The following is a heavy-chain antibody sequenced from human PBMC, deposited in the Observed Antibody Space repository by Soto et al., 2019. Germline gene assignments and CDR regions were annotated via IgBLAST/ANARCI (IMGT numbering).Heavy chain of an antibody. J-gene: IGHJ4*02. Sequence: HPGGSLRLSCAASGFTFSSYAMSWVRQAPGKGLEWVPAISGSGGSTYYADSVKGRFTISRDNSKNTLYLQMNSLRAEDTAVYYCAKGMYSGYGPFDYWGQGTLVTVSS. D-gene: IGHD5-12*01. CDR1: GFTFSSYA. CDR3: AKGMYSGYGPFDY. V-gene: IGHV3-23*01. CDR2: ISGSGGST.